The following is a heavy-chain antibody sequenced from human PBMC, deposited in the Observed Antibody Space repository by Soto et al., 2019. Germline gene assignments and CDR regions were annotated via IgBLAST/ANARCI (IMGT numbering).Heavy chain of an antibody. Sequence: EVQLLESRGGLVQPGGTLRLSCAATGFTFSIYAMSWVRQAPGKGLEWVSAISGSGGSTYYADSVKGRFTISRDNSKNTLYLQMNSLRAEDTAVYYCAKYRGYSYGYYLDYWGQGTLVTVSS. CDR3: AKYRGYSYGYYLDY. J-gene: IGHJ4*02. CDR2: ISGSGGST. V-gene: IGHV3-23*01. CDR1: GFTFSIYA. D-gene: IGHD5-18*01.